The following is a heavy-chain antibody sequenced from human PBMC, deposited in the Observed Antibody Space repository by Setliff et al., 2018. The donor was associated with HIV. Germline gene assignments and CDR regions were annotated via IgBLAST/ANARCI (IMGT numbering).Heavy chain of an antibody. J-gene: IGHJ6*02. CDR2: IHSGGST. Sequence: GGSLRLSCAASGFTVSNDYMSWVRQAPGRGLEWVSVIHSGGSTYYADSVKGRFIISRDNSKNTLYLQMTSLRAEDTAVYFCAYYSSGSFYLGYYFYHGMDVWGQGTTVTVSS. D-gene: IGHD3-10*01. CDR1: GFTVSNDY. CDR3: AYYSSGSFYLGYYFYHGMDV. V-gene: IGHV3-66*01.